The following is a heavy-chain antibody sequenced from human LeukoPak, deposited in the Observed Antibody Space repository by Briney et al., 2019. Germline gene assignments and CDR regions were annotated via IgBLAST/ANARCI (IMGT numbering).Heavy chain of an antibody. J-gene: IGHJ3*02. Sequence: GASVKVSCKVSGYTLTELSMHWVRQAPGKGLEWVGGFDPEDGETIYAQKFQGRVTMTEDTSTDTAYMELSSLRSEDTAVYYCATDSPYYYGSGSSGAFDIWGQGTMVTVSS. CDR3: ATDSPYYYGSGSSGAFDI. CDR1: GYTLTELS. CDR2: FDPEDGET. V-gene: IGHV1-24*01. D-gene: IGHD3-10*01.